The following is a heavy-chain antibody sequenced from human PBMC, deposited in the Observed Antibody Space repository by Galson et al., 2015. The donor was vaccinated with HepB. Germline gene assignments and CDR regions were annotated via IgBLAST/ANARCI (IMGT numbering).Heavy chain of an antibody. J-gene: IGHJ6*02. CDR2: INAGNGHT. CDR1: GYTFTNYA. Sequence: SVKVSCKASGYTFTNYAIHWVRQAPGQRFEWMGWINAGNGHTKFSQKFQGRVTITRDTSASTAYMELSSLRSEDTAVYFCARDRGKDDFLYYYYAMDVWGQGTTVTVSS. V-gene: IGHV1-3*01. D-gene: IGHD3-3*01. CDR3: ARDRGKDDFLYYYYAMDV.